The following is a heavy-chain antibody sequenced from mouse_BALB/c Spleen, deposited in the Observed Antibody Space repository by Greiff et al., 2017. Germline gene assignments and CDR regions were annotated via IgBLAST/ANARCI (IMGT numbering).Heavy chain of an antibody. V-gene: IGHV4-1*02. CDR2: INPDSSTI. CDR3: ARPASYGSSPPYYFDY. J-gene: IGHJ2*01. D-gene: IGHD1-1*01. Sequence: EVKLMESGGGLVQPGGSLKLSCAASGFAFSRYWLSWVRQAPGKGLEWIGEINPDSSTINYTPSLKDKFIISRDNAKNTLYLQMSKVRSEDTALYYCARPASYGSSPPYYFDYWGQGTTLTVSS. CDR1: GFAFSRYW.